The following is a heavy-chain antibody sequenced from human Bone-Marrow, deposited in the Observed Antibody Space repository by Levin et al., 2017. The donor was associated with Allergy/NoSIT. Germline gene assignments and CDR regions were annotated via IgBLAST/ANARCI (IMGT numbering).Heavy chain of an antibody. CDR3: ARVSVPYDASGSFDF. V-gene: IGHV1-69*13. Sequence: SVKVSCKASGGLFTANSISWLRQAPGQRLEWMGGIIPYLGTPNYAQRFQDRVTISADESATTGYMELTSLTSEDTAVYYCARVSVPYDASGSFDFWGQGTLVTVSS. D-gene: IGHD6-19*01. J-gene: IGHJ4*02. CDR2: IIPYLGTP. CDR1: GGLFTANS.